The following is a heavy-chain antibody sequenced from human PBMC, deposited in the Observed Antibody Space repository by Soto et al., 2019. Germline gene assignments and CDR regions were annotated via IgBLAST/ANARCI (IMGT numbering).Heavy chain of an antibody. CDR2: ISYDGSNK. CDR1: GFTFSSYG. J-gene: IGHJ4*02. V-gene: IGHV3-30*18. CDR3: AKDLEYCSGGSCYWDY. Sequence: QVQLVESGGGVVQPGRSLRLSCAASGFTFSSYGMHWVRQAPGKGLEWVAVISYDGSNKYYADSVKGRFTISRDNSKNTLYLQMNSLRAEDTAVYYCAKDLEYCSGGSCYWDYWGQGTLVTVSS. D-gene: IGHD2-15*01.